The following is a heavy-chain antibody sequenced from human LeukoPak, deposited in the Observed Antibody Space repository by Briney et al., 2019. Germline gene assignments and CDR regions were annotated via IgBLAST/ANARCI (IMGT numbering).Heavy chain of an antibody. V-gene: IGHV1-69*04. Sequence: GASVKVSCKASGGTFSSYAISWVRQAPGQGLEWMGRIIPILDIANYAQKFQGRVTITADKSTSTAYMELSSLRSEDTAVYYCARGSTSFNWFDPWGQGTLVTVSS. CDR1: GGTFSSYA. CDR2: IIPILDIA. D-gene: IGHD2-2*01. CDR3: ARGSTSFNWFDP. J-gene: IGHJ5*02.